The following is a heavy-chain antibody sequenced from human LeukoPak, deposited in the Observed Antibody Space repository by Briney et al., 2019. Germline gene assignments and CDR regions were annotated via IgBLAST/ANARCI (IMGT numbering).Heavy chain of an antibody. V-gene: IGHV4-34*01. CDR1: GGSFSGYY. CDR3: ARERGYCSGGSCYADY. J-gene: IGHJ4*02. Sequence: SETLSLTCAVYGGSFSGYYWRWIRQPPGKGLEWIAEINHSGSTNYNPSLKSRVTISVDTSKNQFSLKLSSVTAADTAVYYCARERGYCSGGSCYADYWGQGTLVTVSS. D-gene: IGHD2-15*01. CDR2: INHSGST.